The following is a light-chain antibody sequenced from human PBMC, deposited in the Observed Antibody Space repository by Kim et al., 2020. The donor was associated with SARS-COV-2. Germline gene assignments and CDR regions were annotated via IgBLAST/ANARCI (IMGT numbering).Light chain of an antibody. J-gene: IGLJ2*01. CDR2: QDN. CDR3: QAWDSRTVI. Sequence: SYELPQPPSVSVSPGQSATLTCSVDELGNTYVCWYQQKPGQSPLLVIYQDNKRPSGIPERFSGSNSGNTATLTISATQAMDEADYYCQAWDSRTVIFGGGTQLTVL. V-gene: IGLV3-1*01. CDR1: ELGNTY.